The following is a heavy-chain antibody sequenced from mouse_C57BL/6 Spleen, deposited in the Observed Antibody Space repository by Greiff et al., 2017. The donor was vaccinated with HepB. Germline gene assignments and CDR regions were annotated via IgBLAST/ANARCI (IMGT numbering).Heavy chain of an antibody. CDR3: ARSIEFYYAMDY. J-gene: IGHJ4*01. CDR2: IHPNSGST. CDR1: GYTFTSYW. V-gene: IGHV1-64*01. Sequence: QVQLQQPGAELVKPGASVKLSCKASGYTFTSYWMHWVKQRPGQGLEWIGMIHPNSGSTNYNEKFKSKATLTVDKSSSTAYMQLSSLTSEDSAVYYCARSIEFYYAMDYWGQGTSVTVSS.